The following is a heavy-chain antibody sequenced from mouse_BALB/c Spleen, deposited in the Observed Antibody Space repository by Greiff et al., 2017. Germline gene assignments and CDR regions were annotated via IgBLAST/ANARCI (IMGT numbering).Heavy chain of an antibody. D-gene: IGHD1-1*01. Sequence: VQLQQSGPELVKPGASVKISCKASGYSFTGYYMTWGKQSQVKSLEWIGRINPSNGATSYNQNLKDKASLTVDKSSSTAYMELHSLTSEDSAVYYCASYGDWYFDVWGAGTTVTVSS. CDR3: ASYGDWYFDV. V-gene: IGHV1-26*01. CDR2: INPSNGAT. CDR1: GYSFTGYY. J-gene: IGHJ1*01.